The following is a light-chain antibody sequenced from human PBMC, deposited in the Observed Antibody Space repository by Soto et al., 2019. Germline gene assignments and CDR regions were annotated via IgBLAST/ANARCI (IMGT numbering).Light chain of an antibody. V-gene: IGKV3-15*01. Sequence: EIVMTQSPATLSVSPGERVTLSCRASQSVSSNLAWYQQKHGQAPRLLIHGASTRATGVPAWFSGSGSGTDYTLTISSLQFEDFEVYYCQQYNNWPPTLGQGTKVDIK. J-gene: IGKJ1*01. CDR1: QSVSSN. CDR3: QQYNNWPPT. CDR2: GAS.